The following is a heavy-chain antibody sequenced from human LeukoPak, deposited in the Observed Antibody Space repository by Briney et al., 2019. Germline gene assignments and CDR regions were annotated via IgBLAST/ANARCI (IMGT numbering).Heavy chain of an antibody. Sequence: GGSLRLSCAASGFTFSSYWMHWVRQAPGKGLVWVSRINSDGSSTSYADSVKGRFTISRDNSKNTLYLQMNSLRAEDTAVYYCATPPIVGATYDGYWGQGTLVTVSS. D-gene: IGHD1-26*01. CDR2: INSDGSST. CDR1: GFTFSSYW. J-gene: IGHJ4*02. V-gene: IGHV3-74*01. CDR3: ATPPIVGATYDGY.